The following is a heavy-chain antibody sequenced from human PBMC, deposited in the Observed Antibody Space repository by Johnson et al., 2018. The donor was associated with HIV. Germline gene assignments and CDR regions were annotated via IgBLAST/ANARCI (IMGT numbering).Heavy chain of an antibody. V-gene: IGHV3-7*01. CDR2: IKQDGSEK. CDR3: ASEIVYDILTGAFDI. J-gene: IGHJ3*02. D-gene: IGHD3-9*01. CDR1: GFTFSSYW. Sequence: VQLVESGGGLVQPGGSLRLSCAASGFTFSSYWMSWVRQAPGKGLEWVANIKQDGSEKYYVDSVKDRFTISRDNAKNSLYLQMNSLRVEDTAVYYCASEIVYDILTGAFDIWGQGTMVTVSS.